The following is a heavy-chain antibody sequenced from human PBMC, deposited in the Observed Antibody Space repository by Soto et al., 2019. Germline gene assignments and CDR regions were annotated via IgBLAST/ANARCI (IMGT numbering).Heavy chain of an antibody. Sequence: ASVKVSCTASGYTFTDYDINWVRLATGQGLEWMGWMNPSSGYTGYAQKFQGRVTMTWDTSISTAYMELSSLTSADTAVYYCARFGRHQLPNIDYWGQGALVTVSS. CDR2: MNPSSGYT. D-gene: IGHD1-1*01. J-gene: IGHJ4*02. V-gene: IGHV1-8*01. CDR3: ARFGRHQLPNIDY. CDR1: GYTFTDYD.